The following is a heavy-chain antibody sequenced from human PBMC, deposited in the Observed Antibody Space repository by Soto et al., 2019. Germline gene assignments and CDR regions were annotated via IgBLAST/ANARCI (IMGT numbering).Heavy chain of an antibody. D-gene: IGHD3-10*01. CDR2: ISYDGSNK. Sequence: QVQLVESGGGVVQPGRSLRLSCAASGFPFSSYGMHWVREAPGKGLEWVAVISYDGSNKYYADSVKGRFTISRDNSASPLYLQMNSLRPEDTALYYCVGGHYYFDFRGQGTLVTVSP. J-gene: IGHJ4*02. CDR1: GFPFSSYG. V-gene: IGHV3-30*03. CDR3: VGGHYYFDF.